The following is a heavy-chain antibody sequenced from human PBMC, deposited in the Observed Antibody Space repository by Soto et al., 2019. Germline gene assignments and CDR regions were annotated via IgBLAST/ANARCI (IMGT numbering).Heavy chain of an antibody. V-gene: IGHV1-69*13. CDR3: ATPYDSSGYYSE. CDR1: GGTFSSYA. J-gene: IGHJ4*02. Sequence: ASVKVSCKASGGTFSSYAISWVRQAPGQGLEWMGGIIPIFGTANYAQKFQGRVTITADESTSTAYMELSSLRSEDTAVYYCATPYDSSGYYSEWGQGTLVTVSS. D-gene: IGHD3-22*01. CDR2: IIPIFGTA.